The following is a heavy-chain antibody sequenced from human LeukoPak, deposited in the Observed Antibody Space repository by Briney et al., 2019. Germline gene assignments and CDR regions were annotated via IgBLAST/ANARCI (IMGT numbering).Heavy chain of an antibody. Sequence: EGSLRLSCAASGFAFSSYGMTWVRQAPGKGLEWVANIRPDGNEKYYVDSVKGRFTISRDNAKNSLYLQMNSLRAEDTAIYYCARVSIVVVPGSNWFDPWGQGTLVTVSS. D-gene: IGHD2-2*01. CDR3: ARVSIVVVPGSNWFDP. CDR1: GFAFSSYG. J-gene: IGHJ5*02. CDR2: IRPDGNEK. V-gene: IGHV3-7*01.